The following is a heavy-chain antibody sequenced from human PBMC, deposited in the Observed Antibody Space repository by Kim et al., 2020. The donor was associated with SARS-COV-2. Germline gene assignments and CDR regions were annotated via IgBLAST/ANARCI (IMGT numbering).Heavy chain of an antibody. CDR3: ASALVVAGAYFDY. D-gene: IGHD2-15*01. Sequence: SETLSLTCTVSGGSISSYYWSWIRQPPGKGLEWIGYIYSSGRTNYNPSLKSRVTISVDTSKNQFSLKLSSVTAADTAVYYCASALVVAGAYFDYWGQGTLVTVSS. V-gene: IGHV4-59*01. CDR2: IYSSGRT. J-gene: IGHJ4*02. CDR1: GGSISSYY.